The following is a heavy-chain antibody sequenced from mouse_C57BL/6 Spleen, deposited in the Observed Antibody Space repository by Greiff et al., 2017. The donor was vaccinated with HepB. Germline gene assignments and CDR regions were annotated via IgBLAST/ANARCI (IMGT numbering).Heavy chain of an antibody. CDR1: GYTFTSYW. J-gene: IGHJ1*03. V-gene: IGHV1-69*01. Sequence: VQLQQSGAELVMPGASVKLSCKASGYTFTSYWMHWVKQRPGQGLEWIGEIDPSDSYTNYNQKFKGKSTLTVDKSSSTAYMQLSSLTSEDSAVYYCSRTDYSNYEGFDVWGTGTTVTVSS. CDR3: SRTDYSNYEGFDV. D-gene: IGHD2-5*01. CDR2: IDPSDSYT.